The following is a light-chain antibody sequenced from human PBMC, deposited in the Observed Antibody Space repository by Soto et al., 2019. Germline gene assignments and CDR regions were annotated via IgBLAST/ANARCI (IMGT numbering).Light chain of an antibody. CDR2: GAS. V-gene: IGKV3-20*01. J-gene: IGKJ5*01. CDR1: QSVSSSY. Sequence: EIVLTQSPGTLSLSPGERATLSCRASQSVSSSYLAWYQQKPGQAPRLIISGASSRATGIPDRFSGSGSGTDFTLTISRLEPEYFAVYYCQQYGNSLSITFGQGTRLEIK. CDR3: QQYGNSLSIT.